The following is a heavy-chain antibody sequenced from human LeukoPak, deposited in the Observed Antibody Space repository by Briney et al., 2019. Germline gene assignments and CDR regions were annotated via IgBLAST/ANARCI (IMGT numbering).Heavy chain of an antibody. CDR2: INPNSGGT. CDR3: AREDQLLREDWFDP. Sequence: GASVKVSCKASGYTFTGYYMHWVRQAPGQGLEWMGWINPNSGGTNYAQKFQGRVTMTRDTSISTAYMELSRLRSDDTAVYYCAREDQLLREDWFDPWGQGTLVTVSS. V-gene: IGHV1-2*02. CDR1: GYTFTGYY. J-gene: IGHJ5*02. D-gene: IGHD2-2*01.